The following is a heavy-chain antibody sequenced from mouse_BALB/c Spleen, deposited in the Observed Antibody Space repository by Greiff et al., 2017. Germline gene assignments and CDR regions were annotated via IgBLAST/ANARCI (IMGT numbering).Heavy chain of an antibody. D-gene: IGHD2-12*01. Sequence: VQLQQSGAELVKPGASVKLSCTASGFNIKDTYMHWVKQRPEQGLEWIGRIDPANGNTKYDPKFQGKATITADTSSNTAYLQLSSLTSEDTAVYYCASYYRGAMDYGGQGTSVTVSS. J-gene: IGHJ4*01. CDR2: IDPANGNT. CDR3: ASYYRGAMDY. CDR1: GFNIKDTY. V-gene: IGHV14-3*02.